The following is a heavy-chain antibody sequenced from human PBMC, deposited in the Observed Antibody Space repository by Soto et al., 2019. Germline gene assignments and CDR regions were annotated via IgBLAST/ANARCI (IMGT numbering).Heavy chain of an antibody. V-gene: IGHV3-23*01. J-gene: IGHJ3*02. CDR3: AKVDGSSVTGAFDI. D-gene: IGHD4-17*01. Sequence: GGSLRLSCVASRFTFNTYGMNWVRQAPGKGLEWVSAISGGGGTTFYADSVKGRFTISRDNSKNTLYLQMNSLRAEDTALYYCAKVDGSSVTGAFDIWGRGTMVTVSS. CDR1: RFTFNTYG. CDR2: ISGGGGTT.